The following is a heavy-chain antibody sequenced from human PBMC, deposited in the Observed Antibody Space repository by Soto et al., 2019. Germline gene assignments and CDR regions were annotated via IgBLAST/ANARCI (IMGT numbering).Heavy chain of an antibody. D-gene: IGHD6-25*01. CDR2: ISAYNGNT. Sequence: VKVSCKASGYTFTSYGISWVRQAPGQGLEWMGWISAYNGNTNYAQKLQGRVTMTADTSTSTAYMELRSLRSDDTAVYYCARDLGRAADDAFDIWGQGTMVTVSS. CDR3: ARDLGRAADDAFDI. V-gene: IGHV1-18*01. J-gene: IGHJ3*02. CDR1: GYTFTSYG.